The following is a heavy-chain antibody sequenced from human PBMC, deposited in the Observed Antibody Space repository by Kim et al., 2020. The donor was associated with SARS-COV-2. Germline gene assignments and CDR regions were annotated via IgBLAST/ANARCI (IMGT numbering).Heavy chain of an antibody. Sequence: SETLSLTCAVYGGSSSGYYWSWIRQPPGKGLEWIGEINHSGSTNYNPPLKSRVTISVDTSKNQFSLKLSSVTAADTAVYYCARLRLRQWLADYWGQGTLVTVSS. V-gene: IGHV4-34*01. J-gene: IGHJ4*02. CDR2: INHSGST. CDR3: ARLRLRQWLADY. D-gene: IGHD6-19*01. CDR1: GGSSSGYY.